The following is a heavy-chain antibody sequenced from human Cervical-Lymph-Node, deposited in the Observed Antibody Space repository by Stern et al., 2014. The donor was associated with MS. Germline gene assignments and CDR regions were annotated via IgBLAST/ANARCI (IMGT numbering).Heavy chain of an antibody. D-gene: IGHD5-24*01. CDR1: GFTFSNFW. CDR3: ARAGGYNAFDI. J-gene: IGHJ3*02. CDR2: IKTDGTTA. Sequence: EEQLEESGGGLLQPGGSLRLSCAASGFTFSNFWMHWVRQAPGKGLVWVSHIKTDGTTASYADSMKGRFTISRDNAKNTLYLQMNSLRAEDTAVYYCARAGGYNAFDIWGQGTMVTVSS. V-gene: IGHV3-74*02.